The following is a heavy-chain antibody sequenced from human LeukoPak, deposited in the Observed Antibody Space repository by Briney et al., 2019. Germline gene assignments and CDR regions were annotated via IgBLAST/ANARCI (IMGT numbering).Heavy chain of an antibody. J-gene: IGHJ4*02. CDR2: IKPDGSEK. D-gene: IGHD3-16*01. CDR3: WGDGGGGGDFDY. Sequence: GGSLRLSCAASGFTFSSYWMPWVRQAPGKGLQWVANIKPDGSEKYYVDSVKGRFTISRDNAKNSLYLQMNSLRAEDTAGDYCWGDGGGGGDFDYWGQGTLVTVSS. V-gene: IGHV3-7*01. CDR1: GFTFSSYW.